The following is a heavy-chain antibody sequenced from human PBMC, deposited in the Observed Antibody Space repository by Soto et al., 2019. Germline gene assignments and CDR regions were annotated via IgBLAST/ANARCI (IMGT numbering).Heavy chain of an antibody. CDR3: ARHVPAAGYYYGMDF. V-gene: IGHV1-69*12. Sequence: QVQLVQSGAEVKKPGSSVKVSCKASGGTFSSYAISCVRQAPGQGLEWMGGIIPIFGTANYAQKFQGRVTITADESTSTAYMELSSLRSEDTAVYYCARHVPAAGYYYGMDFWGQGTPVTFSS. J-gene: IGHJ6*02. D-gene: IGHD2-2*01. CDR2: IIPIFGTA. CDR1: GGTFSSYA.